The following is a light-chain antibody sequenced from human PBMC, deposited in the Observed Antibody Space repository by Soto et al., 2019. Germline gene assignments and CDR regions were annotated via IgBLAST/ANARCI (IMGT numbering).Light chain of an antibody. CDR3: ISYTGSSTSYV. J-gene: IGLJ1*01. Sequence: QSALTQPASLSGSPGQSITISCTGTSSDIGAYDYVSWFQQHPGKAPKLMIYEVTYRPSGVSHRFSASKSGNTASLTISGLQAGDEADYYCISYTGSSTSYVFGTGTKLTVL. V-gene: IGLV2-14*01. CDR1: SSDIGAYDY. CDR2: EVT.